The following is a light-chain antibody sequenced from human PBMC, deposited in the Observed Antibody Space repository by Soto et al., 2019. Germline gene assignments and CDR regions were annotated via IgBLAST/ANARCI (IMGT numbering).Light chain of an antibody. J-gene: IGLJ3*02. CDR1: GSDIGTYKY. CDR3: TSYAGSSNWV. CDR2: EVS. V-gene: IGLV2-8*01. Sequence: QSALTQPPSASGSPGQSVTISCTGTGSDIGTYKYVSWYQQHPGQAPKLMIYEVSKRPSGVPDRFSGSKSGNTASLTVSGLQSGDEADYYCTSYAGSSNWVFGGGTKLTVL.